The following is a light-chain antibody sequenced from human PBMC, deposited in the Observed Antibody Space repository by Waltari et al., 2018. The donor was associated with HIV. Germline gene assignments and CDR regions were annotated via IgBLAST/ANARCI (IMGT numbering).Light chain of an antibody. V-gene: IGKV4-1*01. CDR2: WAS. CDR3: QQYYTTPGWT. CDR1: QSVLNGSNNKKY. J-gene: IGKJ1*01. Sequence: DILMTQSPDSLAVSLGERATISCKSSQSVLNGSNNKKYLAWYQQKPGQAPKLLIYWASTRESGVPDRFSGSGSGTDFTLTINSLQAEDVAVYFCQQYYTTPGWTFGQGTKVEVK.